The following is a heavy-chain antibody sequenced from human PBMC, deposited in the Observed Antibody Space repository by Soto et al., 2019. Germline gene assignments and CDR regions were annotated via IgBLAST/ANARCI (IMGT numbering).Heavy chain of an antibody. CDR1: GCSISSYY. J-gene: IGHJ5*02. Sequence: PSETLSLTFTVSGCSISSYYWSWIGQPPGKGLEWIGYIHYSGSTNYNPSLKSRVTISVDTSKNQFSLKLNSVTAADTAVYYCARPHGGSSVWDHWFDPWGQGTLVTVPS. CDR2: IHYSGST. CDR3: ARPHGGSSVWDHWFDP. D-gene: IGHD6-25*01. V-gene: IGHV4-59*01.